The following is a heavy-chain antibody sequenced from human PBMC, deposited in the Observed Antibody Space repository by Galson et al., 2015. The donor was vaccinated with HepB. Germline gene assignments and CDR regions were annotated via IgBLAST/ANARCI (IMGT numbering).Heavy chain of an antibody. CDR2: IIGNGGTA. Sequence: SLRLSCAASGFTFSNYAMTWVRQAPGKGLEWVSVIIGNGGTAYYADSVKGRFTISRDNSKNTLFLQMNSLRAEDTAVYSCARRCGGDCHDAYDIWSQGTMVTVSS. J-gene: IGHJ3*02. D-gene: IGHD2-21*02. CDR3: ARRCGGDCHDAYDI. CDR1: GFTFSNYA. V-gene: IGHV3-23*01.